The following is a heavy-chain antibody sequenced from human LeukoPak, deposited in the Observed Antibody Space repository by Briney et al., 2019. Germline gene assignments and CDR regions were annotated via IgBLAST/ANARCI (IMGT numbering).Heavy chain of an antibody. CDR3: ARRIAVADNYFDY. CDR2: ISNSSSYI. V-gene: IGHV3-21*01. Sequence: GGSLRLSCAASGFTFSSYSMNWVRQAPGKGLEWVSSISNSSSYIYYADSVKGRFTISRDNAKNSLYLQMNSLRAEDTGVYYCARRIAVADNYFDYWDHGTLVTVSS. CDR1: GFTFSSYS. D-gene: IGHD6-19*01. J-gene: IGHJ4*01.